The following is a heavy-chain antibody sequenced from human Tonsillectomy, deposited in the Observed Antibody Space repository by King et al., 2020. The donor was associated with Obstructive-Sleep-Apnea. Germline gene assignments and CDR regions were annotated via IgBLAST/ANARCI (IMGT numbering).Heavy chain of an antibody. V-gene: IGHV2-70*11. CDR2: VDWVDVK. D-gene: IGHD1-20*01. Sequence: VTLKESGPALVKSTQTLTLTCTFSGFSLSSSGMCVSWLRQPPGKALEWLARVDWVDVKYYSTSLKTRPTNPKDTSKNQGVLTMTNMDPVDTATHYCARTTRIIGPTGNYYPMDVWGQGTTVTVSS. CDR1: GFSLSSSGMC. J-gene: IGHJ6*02. CDR3: ARTTRIIGPTGNYYPMDV.